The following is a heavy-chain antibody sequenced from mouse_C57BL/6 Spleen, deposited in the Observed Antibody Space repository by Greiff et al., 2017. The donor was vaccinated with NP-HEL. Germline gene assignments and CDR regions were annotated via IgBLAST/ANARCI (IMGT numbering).Heavy chain of an antibody. D-gene: IGHD1-1*01. J-gene: IGHJ2*01. Sequence: QVQLKESGAELVKPGASVKISCKASGYAFSSYWMNWVKQRPGKGLEWIGQIYPGDGDTNYKGKFKGKATLTADKSSSTAYLQLSSLTSEDSAVYFGARGNYYGSSYDYWGQGTTLTVSS. CDR1: GYAFSSYW. V-gene: IGHV1-80*01. CDR3: ARGNYYGSSYDY. CDR2: IYPGDGDT.